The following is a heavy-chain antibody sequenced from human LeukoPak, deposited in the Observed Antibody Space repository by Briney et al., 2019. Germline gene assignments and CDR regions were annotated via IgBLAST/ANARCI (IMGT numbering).Heavy chain of an antibody. CDR1: GFTVSSNY. V-gene: IGHV3-66*01. J-gene: IGHJ4*02. CDR2: TYSGGST. Sequence: GGSLRLSCAASGFTVSSNYMSWVRQAPGKGLEWVSVTYSGGSTYYADSVKGRFTISRDSSKNTLHLQMNSLRVEDTAVYYCARVSPFDYWGQGTLVTVSS. CDR3: ARVSPFDY.